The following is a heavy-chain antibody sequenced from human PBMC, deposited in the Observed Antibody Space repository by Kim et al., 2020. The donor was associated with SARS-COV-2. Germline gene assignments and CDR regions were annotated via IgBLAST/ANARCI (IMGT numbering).Heavy chain of an antibody. D-gene: IGHD2-21*01. J-gene: IGHJ4*02. V-gene: IGHV4-59*11. CDR2: IYHSGFT. CDR3: ARGRAFASEKRDFFDY. CDR1: GGSITDHY. Sequence: SETLSLTCTVSGGSITDHYWSWIRKPPGKRLEWIGYIYHSGFTNANPSLKSRFSISADTSNNQVSLNLTSVSAADTAVYYCARGRAFASEKRDFFDYWGQGIRVTVSS.